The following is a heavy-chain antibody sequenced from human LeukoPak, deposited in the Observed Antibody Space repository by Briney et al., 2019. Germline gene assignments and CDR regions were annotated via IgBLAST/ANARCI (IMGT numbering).Heavy chain of an antibody. V-gene: IGHV4-39*07. CDR3: ARREVLWFGELEGWFDP. CDR1: GDSISSRRYY. J-gene: IGHJ5*02. D-gene: IGHD3-10*01. Sequence: KSSETLSLTCSVSGDSISSRRYYWGWIRQPPGKGLEWIGNIYYSGSTNYNPSLKSRVTISVDTSKNQFSLKLSSVTAADTAVYYCARREVLWFGELEGWFDPWGQGTLVTVSS. CDR2: IYYSGST.